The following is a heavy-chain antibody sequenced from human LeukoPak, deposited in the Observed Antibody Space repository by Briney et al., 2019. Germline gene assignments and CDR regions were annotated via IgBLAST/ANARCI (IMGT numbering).Heavy chain of an antibody. Sequence: GGSLRLSCAASGFTFSDYYMSWIRQAPGKGLEWVSYISSSSSYTNYADSVKGRFTISRDNAKNSLYLQMNSLRAEDTAVYYCARAYGRGIVATIPTPYFDYWGQGTLVTVSS. D-gene: IGHD5-12*01. CDR1: GFTFSDYY. V-gene: IGHV3-11*05. J-gene: IGHJ4*02. CDR2: ISSSSSYT. CDR3: ARAYGRGIVATIPTPYFDY.